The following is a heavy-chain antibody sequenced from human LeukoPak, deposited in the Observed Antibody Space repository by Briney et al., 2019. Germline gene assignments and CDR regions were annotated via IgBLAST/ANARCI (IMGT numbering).Heavy chain of an antibody. CDR2: INAGNGNT. J-gene: IGHJ5*02. V-gene: IGHV1-3*03. CDR1: GYSFTSYW. CDR3: ARQIGYCTNGVCSGWSAWFDP. D-gene: IGHD2-8*01. Sequence: GESLKISCKGSGYSFTSYWIGWVRQAPGQRLEWMGWINAGNGNTKYSQEFQGRVTITRDTSASTAYMELSSLRSEDMAVYYCARQIGYCTNGVCSGWSAWFDPWGQGTLVTVSS.